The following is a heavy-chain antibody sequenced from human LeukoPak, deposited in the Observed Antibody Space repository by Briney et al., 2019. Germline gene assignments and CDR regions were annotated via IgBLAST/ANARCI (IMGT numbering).Heavy chain of an antibody. Sequence: SVTVSRKASGYTFTTYYMNWVRQAPGQGLDWMGIINSSGGSTTYAQKFQGRVTMTRDTSTSTIYMELSSLRSEDTAVYYCARGSGYDFLGAFDIWGKGTLATVSS. J-gene: IGHJ3*02. CDR1: GYTFTTYY. V-gene: IGHV1-46*01. CDR2: INSSGGST. CDR3: ARGSGYDFLGAFDI. D-gene: IGHD5-12*01.